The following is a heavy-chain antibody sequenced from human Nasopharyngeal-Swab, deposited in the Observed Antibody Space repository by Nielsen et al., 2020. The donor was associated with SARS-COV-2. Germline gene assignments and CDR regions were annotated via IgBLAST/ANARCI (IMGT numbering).Heavy chain of an antibody. V-gene: IGHV3-23*01. D-gene: IGHD2-8*02. CDR2: ISGGTGGT. J-gene: IGHJ4*02. Sequence: GESLKISCAASGFTFSSYAMSWVRQAPGKGLEWVSAISGGTGGTFYADSVKGRFTISRDNSKNTLFLQMNSLRAEDTAVYYCARDLYRGYRTGGVCYGFDYWGQGTLVTVSS. CDR3: ARDLYRGYRTGGVCYGFDY. CDR1: GFTFSSYA.